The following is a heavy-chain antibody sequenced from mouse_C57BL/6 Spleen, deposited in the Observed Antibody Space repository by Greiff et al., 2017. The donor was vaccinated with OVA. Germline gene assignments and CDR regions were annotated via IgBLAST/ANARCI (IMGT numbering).Heavy chain of an antibody. D-gene: IGHD1-1*01. CDR1: GYTFTSYW. J-gene: IGHJ1*03. CDR2: IHPNSGST. Sequence: QVQLQQSGAELVKPGASVKLSCKASGYTFTSYWMHWVKQRPGQGLEWIGMIHPNSGSTNYNEKFKSKATLTVDKSSSTAYMQLSSLTSEDSAVYYCASPFTTVVHWYFDVWGTGTTVTVSS. CDR3: ASPFTTVVHWYFDV. V-gene: IGHV1-64*01.